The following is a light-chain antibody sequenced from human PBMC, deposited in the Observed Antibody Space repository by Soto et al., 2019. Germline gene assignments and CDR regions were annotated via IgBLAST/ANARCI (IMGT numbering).Light chain of an antibody. CDR3: QQYGSSPLT. CDR2: GAS. V-gene: IGKV3-20*01. J-gene: IGKJ4*01. Sequence: DIVLTQSPGTLSLSPGERATLSCRASQSIVRNSSAWYQQKPGQAPRLLIYGASTRATGFPDRFSGSGSGTDFTLSISRLEPEDFAVYYCQQYGSSPLTFGGGTNVEIK. CDR1: QSIVRNS.